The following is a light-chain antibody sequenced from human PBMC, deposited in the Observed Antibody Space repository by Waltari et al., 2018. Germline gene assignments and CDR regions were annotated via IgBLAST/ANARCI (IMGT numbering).Light chain of an antibody. J-gene: IGLJ3*02. CDR3: SSYTLTDTRV. CDR1: SRYVGAYNR. V-gene: IGLV2-14*01. CDR2: DVH. Sequence: QSALTQPPSVSASPGQSITISCSGTSRYVGAYNRLSWYPQYPVKAPQLIIYDVHTLPSGISDRFSGDKSDKTASLTISGLRAEDEADYYCSSYTLTDTRVFGGGT.